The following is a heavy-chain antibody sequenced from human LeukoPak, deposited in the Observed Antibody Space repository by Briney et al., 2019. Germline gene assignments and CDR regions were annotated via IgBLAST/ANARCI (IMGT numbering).Heavy chain of an antibody. CDR3: ARGKPAHTPWFDP. J-gene: IGHJ5*02. D-gene: IGHD3-10*01. V-gene: IGHV3-30-3*01. CDR2: ISYDGSNK. CDR1: GFTFSSYA. Sequence: GGSLRLSCAASGFTFSSYAMHWVRQAPGKGLEWVAVISYDGSNKYYADSVKGRFTISRDNAKNTLYLQMNSLRAEDTAVYYCARGKPAHTPWFDPWGQGTLVTVSS.